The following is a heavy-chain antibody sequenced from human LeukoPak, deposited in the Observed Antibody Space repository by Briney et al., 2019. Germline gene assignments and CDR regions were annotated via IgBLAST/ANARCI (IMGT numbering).Heavy chain of an antibody. Sequence: GGSLRLSCAASGFTFSSYGMHWVRQAPGKGLEWVAVISYDGSNKYYADSVKGRFTISRDNSKNTLYLQMNNLRAEDTAVYYCAKDRTGDLFDYYFDYWGQGTLVTVSS. CDR2: ISYDGSNK. J-gene: IGHJ4*02. D-gene: IGHD7-27*01. CDR3: AKDRTGDLFDYYFDY. CDR1: GFTFSSYG. V-gene: IGHV3-30*18.